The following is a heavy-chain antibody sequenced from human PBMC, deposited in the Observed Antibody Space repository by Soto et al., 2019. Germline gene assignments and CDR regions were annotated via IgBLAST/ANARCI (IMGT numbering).Heavy chain of an antibody. D-gene: IGHD6-13*01. CDR2: IYPDDSDT. CDR1: GYSFTTYW. V-gene: IGHV5-51*01. CDR3: AKSDLLAAAAFFDY. J-gene: IGHJ4*02. Sequence: GESLKISCKASGYSFTTYWIGWVRQMPGKGLEWMGIIYPDDSDTKYSPSFQGQVTISADKSISTAYLQWSRLKASDTAMYYCAKSDLLAAAAFFDYWGRGTLVTVSS.